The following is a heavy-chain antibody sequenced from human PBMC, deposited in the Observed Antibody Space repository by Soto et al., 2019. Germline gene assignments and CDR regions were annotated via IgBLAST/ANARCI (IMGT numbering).Heavy chain of an antibody. Sequence: ASVKVSCKASGYTFSNYAMHWVRQAPGQRLEWMGWINAGNGNTKYSQNLRGRVAITRDTSASTAYVELSSLRSEDTAVYYCARVYCSTPTCYGYYAMDVWGQGTTVTVSS. CDR1: GYTFSNYA. V-gene: IGHV1-3*01. D-gene: IGHD2-2*01. CDR3: ARVYCSTPTCYGYYAMDV. CDR2: INAGNGNT. J-gene: IGHJ6*02.